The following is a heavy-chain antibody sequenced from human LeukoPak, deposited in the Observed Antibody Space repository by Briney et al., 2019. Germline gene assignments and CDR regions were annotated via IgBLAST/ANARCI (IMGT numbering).Heavy chain of an antibody. Sequence: AGGSLRLSCAASGFTFSNYFMSWIRQAPGKGLEWVSYISSSSSTIYYGDSVKGRFTISRDNAKNSLYLQMSSLRAEDTAVYYCARDPRAAAGFDYWGQGILVTVSS. D-gene: IGHD6-13*01. CDR2: ISSSSSTI. CDR3: ARDPRAAAGFDY. CDR1: GFTFSNYF. J-gene: IGHJ4*02. V-gene: IGHV3-48*01.